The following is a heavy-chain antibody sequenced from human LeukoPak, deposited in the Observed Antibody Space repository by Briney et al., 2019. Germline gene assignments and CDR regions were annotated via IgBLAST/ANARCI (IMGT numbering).Heavy chain of an antibody. Sequence: GRSLRLSCAASGFTFSSYAMHWVRQAPGKGLEWVAVISYDGSNKYYADSVKGRFTISRDNSKNTLYLQMNSLRAEDTAVYYCARDPWGYYDSSGYFDYWGRGTLVTVSS. CDR2: ISYDGSNK. D-gene: IGHD3-22*01. CDR1: GFTFSSYA. CDR3: ARDPWGYYDSSGYFDY. J-gene: IGHJ4*02. V-gene: IGHV3-30*04.